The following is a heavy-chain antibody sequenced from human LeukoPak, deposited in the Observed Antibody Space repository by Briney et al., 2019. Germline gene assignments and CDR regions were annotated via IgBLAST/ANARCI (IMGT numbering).Heavy chain of an antibody. CDR3: ARGRRSGWYVYFDY. V-gene: IGHV3-66*02. CDR1: GFTVNSNY. D-gene: IGHD6-19*01. CDR2: IYSGGST. J-gene: IGHJ4*02. Sequence: GGSLRLSCAASGFTVNSNYMSWVRQAPGKGLEWVSVIYSGGSTYYADSVKGRFTISRDNSKNTLYLQMNSLRAEDTAVYYCARGRRSGWYVYFDYWGQGTLVTVSS.